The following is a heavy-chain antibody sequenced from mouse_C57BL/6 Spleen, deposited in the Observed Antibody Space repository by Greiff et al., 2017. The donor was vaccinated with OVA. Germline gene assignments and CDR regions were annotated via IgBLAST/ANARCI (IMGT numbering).Heavy chain of an antibody. J-gene: IGHJ3*01. V-gene: IGHV1-64*01. Sequence: QVQLQQPGAELVKPGASVKLSCKASGYTFTSYWMHWVKQRPGQGLEWIGMIHPNSGSTNYNEKFKSKATLTVDKSSSTAYMQLSSLTSEASAVYYCARYRDGYGGFAYWGQGTLVTVSA. CDR3: ARYRDGYGGFAY. D-gene: IGHD2-3*01. CDR2: IHPNSGST. CDR1: GYTFTSYW.